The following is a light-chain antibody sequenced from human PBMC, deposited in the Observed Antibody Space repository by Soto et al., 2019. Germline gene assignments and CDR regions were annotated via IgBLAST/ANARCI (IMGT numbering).Light chain of an antibody. CDR1: QSASKSDYNKNF. Sequence: PSPDAVAAVRRTSVTITCRSLQSASKSDYNKNFLAWYKQKPGQPPQLLIYWASTRESGVPDRFSGSGSGTDFTLTINSLQAEDVAVYYCQQSHDSPCTFGQGTKVEIK. CDR3: QQSHDSPCT. CDR2: WAS. V-gene: IGKV4-1*01. J-gene: IGKJ1*01.